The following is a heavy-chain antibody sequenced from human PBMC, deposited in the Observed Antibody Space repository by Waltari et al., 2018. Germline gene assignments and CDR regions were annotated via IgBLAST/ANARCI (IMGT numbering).Heavy chain of an antibody. J-gene: IGHJ4*02. V-gene: IGHV3-53*01. CDR3: ARSTAVGGYFDY. CDR2: IYSGGST. CDR1: GFTVSSTY. Sequence: EVQLVESGGGLIQPGGSLRLSCAASGFTVSSTYMSWVRQAPGKGLEWVSVIYSGGSTYYADSVKGRFTISSDNSKNTLYLQMNRLRAEDTAVYYVARSTAVGGYFDYWGQGTLVTVSS. D-gene: IGHD6-19*01.